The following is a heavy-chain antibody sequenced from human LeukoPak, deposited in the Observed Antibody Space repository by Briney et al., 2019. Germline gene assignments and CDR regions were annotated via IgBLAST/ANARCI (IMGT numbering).Heavy chain of an antibody. J-gene: IGHJ5*02. Sequence: GVSLRLFCAASGFTFRSCWMHWVRQARGKGLVWVSRINSDGTTINYADSVKGRFTISKDDAKNTLYLQMNSLRVEDTAVYYCVRVPTSWFDPWGQGTLVTVSS. D-gene: IGHD1-1*01. CDR3: VRVPTSWFDP. CDR2: INSDGTTI. CDR1: GFTFRSCW. V-gene: IGHV3-74*01.